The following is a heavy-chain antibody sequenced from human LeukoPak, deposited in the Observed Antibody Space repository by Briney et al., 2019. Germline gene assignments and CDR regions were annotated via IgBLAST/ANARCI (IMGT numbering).Heavy chain of an antibody. CDR2: INPNSGGT. D-gene: IGHD2-2*01. Sequence: ASVKVSCKASGYTFTGYYMHWVRQAPGQGLEWMGWINPNSGGTNYAQKFQGRVTMTRDTSISTAYMELSRLRSDDTAVYYCARISARGCSSTSCYPAGYWGQGTLVTVSS. J-gene: IGHJ4*02. CDR3: ARISARGCSSTSCYPAGY. CDR1: GYTFTGYY. V-gene: IGHV1-2*02.